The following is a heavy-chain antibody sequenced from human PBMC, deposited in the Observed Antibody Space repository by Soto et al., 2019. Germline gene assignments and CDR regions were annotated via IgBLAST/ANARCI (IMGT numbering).Heavy chain of an antibody. CDR3: ARRGGEYQLLNYYYYYMDV. CDR2: IYYSGST. V-gene: IGHV4-59*08. CDR1: GGSISSYY. Sequence: PSETLSLTCTVSGGSISSYYWSWIRQPSGKGLEWIGYIYYSGSTNYNPSLKSRVTISVDTSKNQFSLKLSSVTAADTAVYYCARRGGEYQLLNYYYYYMDVWGKGTTVTVSS. J-gene: IGHJ6*03. D-gene: IGHD2-2*01.